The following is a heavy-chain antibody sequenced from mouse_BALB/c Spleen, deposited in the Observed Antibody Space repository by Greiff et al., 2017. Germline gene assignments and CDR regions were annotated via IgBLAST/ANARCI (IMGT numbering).Heavy chain of an antibody. CDR2: IWTGGGT. J-gene: IGHJ3*01. V-gene: IGHV2-9-2*01. CDR1: GFSLTSYD. D-gene: IGHD1-1*01. Sequence: VKLVESGPGLVAPSQSLSITCTVSGFSLTSYDISWIRQPPGKGLEWLGVIWTGGGTNYNSAFMTRLSISKDNTKSQVFLKMNSLQTDDTAKDYSEETTVVAPFAYWGQGTLVTVAA. CDR3: EETTVVAPFAY.